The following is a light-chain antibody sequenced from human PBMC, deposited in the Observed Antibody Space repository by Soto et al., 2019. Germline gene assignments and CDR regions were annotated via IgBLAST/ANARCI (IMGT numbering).Light chain of an antibody. CDR1: SSDVGSYL. CDR3: SSYAGSNNRGV. Sequence: QSALTQPASVSGSPGQSITISCTGASSDVGSYLVSWYQQHPGKAPKLIIYEVSQRPSGVPDRFSGSKSGNTASLTVSGLQAEDEADYYCSSYAGSNNRGVFGSGTKLTVL. CDR2: EVS. V-gene: IGLV2-14*02. J-gene: IGLJ1*01.